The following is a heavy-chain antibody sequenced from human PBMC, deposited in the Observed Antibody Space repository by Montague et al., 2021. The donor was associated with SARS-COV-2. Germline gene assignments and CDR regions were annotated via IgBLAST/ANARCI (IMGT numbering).Heavy chain of an antibody. V-gene: IGHV4-39*01. CDR3: ARDRLRYGWFDP. CDR1: GGSIISTTSN. D-gene: IGHD5-12*01. Sequence: SETLSLTCTVSGGSIISTTSNWGWLRQPPGEGLEWIGSIYYTANTYYTPSLKTRVTISVDTSKNQFSLRLRSVTAADTAVYYCARDRLRYGWFDPWGQGTLVTVSS. J-gene: IGHJ5*02. CDR2: IYYTANT.